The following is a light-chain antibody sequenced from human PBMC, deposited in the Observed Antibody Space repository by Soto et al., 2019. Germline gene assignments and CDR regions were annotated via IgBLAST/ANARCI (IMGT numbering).Light chain of an antibody. CDR1: QDIRNY. Sequence: DIQMTQSPSSLSASVGDRVTITCQASQDIRNYLSWYQQKPGKAPTLLIYDASNLKTGVPSRFSAGGSGTDFTFTISSLQPEDIGIYYCQQYTNFAFSFGPGTRVDI. J-gene: IGKJ3*01. CDR3: QQYTNFAFS. CDR2: DAS. V-gene: IGKV1-33*01.